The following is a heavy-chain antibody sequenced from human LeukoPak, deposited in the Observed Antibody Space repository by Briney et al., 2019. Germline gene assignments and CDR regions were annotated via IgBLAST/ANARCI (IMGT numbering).Heavy chain of an antibody. CDR2: IGVAANT. CDR1: GFTSRSYD. D-gene: IGHD1-26*01. Sequence: GGPRSLSCEASGFTSRSYDIPGVGQVPGKGLEWVSAIGVAANTFYSGSEKGRFTISRENAKNSLYLLMTSLRAEDTAVYYCARQNTPHGNFDYWGQGILVTVSS. CDR3: ARQNTPHGNFDY. J-gene: IGHJ4*02. V-gene: IGHV3-13*01.